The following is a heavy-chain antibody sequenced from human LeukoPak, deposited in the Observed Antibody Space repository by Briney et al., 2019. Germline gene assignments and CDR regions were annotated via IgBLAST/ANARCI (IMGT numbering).Heavy chain of an antibody. CDR3: ARGPVDTAMVINYYYYMDV. D-gene: IGHD5-18*01. Sequence: SGTLSLTCTVSGGSISSYYWSWIREPPRKGLGCKGDIYYSGGTNYNPSIKRRVTISVDTSKNQFSLKLSSVAAADTAVYYCARGPVDTAMVINYYYYMDVWGKGTTVTVSS. J-gene: IGHJ6*03. CDR1: GGSISSYY. CDR2: IYYSGGT. V-gene: IGHV4-59*01.